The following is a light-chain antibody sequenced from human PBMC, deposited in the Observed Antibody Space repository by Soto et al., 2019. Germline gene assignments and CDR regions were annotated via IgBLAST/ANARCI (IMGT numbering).Light chain of an antibody. J-gene: IGLJ1*01. V-gene: IGLV2-14*03. CDR1: SSDVGGYNS. CDR2: YVG. Sequence: QSALTQPASVSGSPGQSITISCTGTSSDVGGYNSVAWYQVHPGKAAKLILYYVGHRPSGVSYRFSGSKSGNTASLTTSGLQAADEDDYFCCSFTSSMTTVFGRGTKLTVL. CDR3: CSFTSSMTTV.